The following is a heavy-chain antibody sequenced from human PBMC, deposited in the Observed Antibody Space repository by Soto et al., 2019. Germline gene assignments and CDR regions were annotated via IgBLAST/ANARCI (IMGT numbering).Heavy chain of an antibody. J-gene: IGHJ4*02. CDR1: RYTFTSYA. Sequence: GXSSKVSVKASRYTFTSYAMHWVRQAPVQRLEWMGWINAGNGNTKYSQKFQGRVTITRDTSASTAYMELSSLRSEDTAVYYCARENAEQQLAEYYFDYWGQGTLVTVYS. V-gene: IGHV1-3*01. D-gene: IGHD6-13*01. CDR2: INAGNGNT. CDR3: ARENAEQQLAEYYFDY.